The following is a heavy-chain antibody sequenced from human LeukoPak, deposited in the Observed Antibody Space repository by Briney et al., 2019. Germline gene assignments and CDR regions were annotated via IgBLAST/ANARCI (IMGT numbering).Heavy chain of an antibody. J-gene: IGHJ4*02. CDR2: ITPNSDDT. V-gene: IGHV1-2*02. CDR1: GYTVTGYY. D-gene: IGHD3-22*01. Sequence: ASVKVSCKASGYTVTGYYIHWVRQAPGQGLEWMGWITPNSDDTDYAQKFQGRVSMTRDTSISTAYMELSSLRSDDTAVYYCARHGGGYYYDSSGYYYFDYWGQGTLVTVSS. CDR3: ARHGGGYYYDSSGYYYFDY.